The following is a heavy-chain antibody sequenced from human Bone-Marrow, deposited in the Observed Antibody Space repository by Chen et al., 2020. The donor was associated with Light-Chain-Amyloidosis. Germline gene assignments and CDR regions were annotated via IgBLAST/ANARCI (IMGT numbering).Heavy chain of an antibody. D-gene: IGHD3-10*01. V-gene: IGHV4-34*01. CDR1: GGSFSGYY. J-gene: IGHJ1*01. CDR2: INHNGRT. CDR3: ARWAGSYRDDDLQY. Sequence: QVQLQQWGAGMLKPSETLSLTCGVYGGSFSGYYWSWTRQPPGKGLEWIGEINHNGRTNYNPSLKSRVTISTDTSNRQFSLKLTSVTAADTAVYFCARWAGSYRDDDLQYWSQGTLVTVSS.